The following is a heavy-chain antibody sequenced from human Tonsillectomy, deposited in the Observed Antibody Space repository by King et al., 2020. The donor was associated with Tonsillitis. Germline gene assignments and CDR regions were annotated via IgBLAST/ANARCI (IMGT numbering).Heavy chain of an antibody. CDR3: ASDVGDFWSGYSRY. CDR2: INSGGST. J-gene: IGHJ4*02. D-gene: IGHD3-3*01. V-gene: IGHV3-53*01. CDR1: GLTVSSNY. Sequence: VQLVESGGGLIQPGGSLRLSCAASGLTVSSNYMSWVRQAPGKGLEWVSLINSGGSTSYADSVTGRFTISRDNSKNTLYLQIHSLRPEDTAVYYCASDVGDFWSGYSRYWGQGTLVTVSS.